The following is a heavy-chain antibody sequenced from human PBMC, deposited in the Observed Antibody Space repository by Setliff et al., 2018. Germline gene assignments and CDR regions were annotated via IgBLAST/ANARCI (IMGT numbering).Heavy chain of an antibody. J-gene: IGHJ4*02. CDR3: ARVLVVVVAAILLRYFDY. CDR2: ISSSSSSYT. CDR1: GFTFSDYY. D-gene: IGHD2-15*01. V-gene: IGHV3-11*06. Sequence: PGGSLRLSCAASGFTFSDYYMSWIRQAPGKGLEWVSYISSSSSSYTNYADSVKGRFTISRDNAKNSLYLQMNSLRAEDTAVYYCARVLVVVVAAILLRYFDYWGQGTLVTVSS.